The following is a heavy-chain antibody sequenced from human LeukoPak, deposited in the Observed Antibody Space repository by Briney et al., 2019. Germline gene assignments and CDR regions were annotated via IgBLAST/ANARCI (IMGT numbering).Heavy chain of an antibody. CDR1: GFSIGASW. D-gene: IGHD2-15*01. CDR3: GRGQGGPGG. Sequence: PGGSLRLSCGASGFSIGASWMHWVRQAPGKGLVWISRISIDGTETIYGDSVKGRFIISRDNAKNTLYLQMNSLGVEDTAVYYCGRGQGGPGGWGQGTLVTVSS. CDR2: ISIDGTET. J-gene: IGHJ4*02. V-gene: IGHV3-74*01.